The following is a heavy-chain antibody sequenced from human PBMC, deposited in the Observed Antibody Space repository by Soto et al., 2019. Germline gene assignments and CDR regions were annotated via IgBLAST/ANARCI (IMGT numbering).Heavy chain of an antibody. CDR1: GFTVSSNY. J-gene: IGHJ4*02. D-gene: IGHD6-6*01. Sequence: EVPLVESGGGLVQPGGSLRLSCAASGFTVSSNYMSWVRQAPGKGLEWVSVIYSGGSTYYADSLKGRFTISRDNSKNTLYLHMNSLRAEDTAVYYCARNPLAARRMVGFDYWGQGTLVTVSS. V-gene: IGHV3-66*01. CDR3: ARNPLAARRMVGFDY. CDR2: IYSGGST.